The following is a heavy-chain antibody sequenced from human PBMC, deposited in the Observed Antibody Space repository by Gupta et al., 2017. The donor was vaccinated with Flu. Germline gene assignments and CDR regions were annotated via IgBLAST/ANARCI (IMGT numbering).Heavy chain of an antibody. CDR3: ARSHSSGWYFDY. CDR2: IDWDDDK. Sequence: WIRQSPGKALEWLARIDWDDDKFFSTFLKTRLTISKDTSKNQVVLTMTNMDPVDTATYYCARSHSSGWYFDYWGQGTLVIVSS. J-gene: IGHJ4*02. V-gene: IGHV2-70*04. D-gene: IGHD6-19*01.